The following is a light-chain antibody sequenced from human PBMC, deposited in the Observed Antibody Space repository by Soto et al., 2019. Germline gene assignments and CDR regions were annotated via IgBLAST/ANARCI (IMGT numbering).Light chain of an antibody. CDR1: QSVTTW. J-gene: IGKJ3*01. Sequence: DIQMTQSPSFVSASVGDRVTITCRASQSVTTWLAWYQQRPGKAPRLLIHSASSLRSGVPSRFSGSGSGAEFTLTIGSLHPEDVATYFCQQASYFPFTFGPGTTVAI. V-gene: IGKV1-12*01. CDR2: SAS. CDR3: QQASYFPFT.